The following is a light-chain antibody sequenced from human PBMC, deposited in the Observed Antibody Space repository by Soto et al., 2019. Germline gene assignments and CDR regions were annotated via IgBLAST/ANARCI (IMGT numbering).Light chain of an antibody. CDR1: SNDFGSYNL. CDR3: CSYAGSNTHVV. V-gene: IGLV2-23*01. Sequence: QSALTQPASVSGSPVQSITISFTGTSNDFGSYNLVSWYQQHPGKAPKVMIYDGTKRPSGVSNGFYGAKSGNTASLTISGLQAEDEADYYCCSYAGSNTHVVFGGGTKLTVL. CDR2: DGT. J-gene: IGLJ2*01.